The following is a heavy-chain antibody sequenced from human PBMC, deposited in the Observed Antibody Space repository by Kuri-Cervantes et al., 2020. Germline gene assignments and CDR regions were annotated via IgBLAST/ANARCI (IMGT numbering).Heavy chain of an antibody. D-gene: IGHD4-11*01. CDR1: GFTFSSYG. J-gene: IGHJ4*02. CDR3: ARERVVAVTRNSLPYFDC. V-gene: IGHV3-30*03. CDR2: ISYDGSNK. Sequence: GGSLRLSCAASGFTFSSYGMHWIRQAPGKGLEWVAVISYDGSNKYYADSVKGRFTISRDNPKNTLYLQMNSLRAEDTAVYYCARERVVAVTRNSLPYFDCWGQGTLVTVSS.